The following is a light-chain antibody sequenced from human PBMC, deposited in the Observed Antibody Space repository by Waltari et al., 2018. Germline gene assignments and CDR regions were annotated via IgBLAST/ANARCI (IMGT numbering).Light chain of an antibody. V-gene: IGLV2-14*03. Sequence: QSALTQPASVSGSPGQSITISCTGTSSDVGGYNYVSWYQQHPGKAPKLMIYDVSNRPSGVSNRCSGSKSGNTASLTISGLHAEDEADYYCSSYTSSSTRVFGTGTKVTVL. CDR2: DVS. J-gene: IGLJ1*01. CDR1: SSDVGGYNY. CDR3: SSYTSSSTRV.